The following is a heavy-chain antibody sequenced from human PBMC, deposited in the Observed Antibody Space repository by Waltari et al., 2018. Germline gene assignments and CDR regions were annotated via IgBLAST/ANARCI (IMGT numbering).Heavy chain of an antibody. CDR3: VRRGEGTMVYNDAFDF. D-gene: IGHD3-10*01. Sequence: QVQLQESGPGLVKPSGTLSLICSVSGGSVNSREWWTWVRQPPGKGLEWIGKVYHSGNTNYNPSLKSRVTISGDKTKIQFSVKLTSVTAADTAVYYCVRRGEGTMVYNDAFDFWGLGTKVTVSS. J-gene: IGHJ3*01. CDR2: VYHSGNT. V-gene: IGHV4-4*02. CDR1: GGSVNSREW.